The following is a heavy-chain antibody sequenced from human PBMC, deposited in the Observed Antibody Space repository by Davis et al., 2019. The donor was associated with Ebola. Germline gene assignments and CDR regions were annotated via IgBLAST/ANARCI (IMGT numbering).Heavy chain of an antibody. CDR3: ARGAPLQLWRFSYYYMDV. D-gene: IGHD5-18*01. J-gene: IGHJ6*03. Sequence: PSETLSLTCAVYGESFSAYYWNWIRQSPGKGLEWIGEIHHSGSTNSNPSLKSRVTISIDSSKNQFSLKLSSVTAADTAVYYCARGAPLQLWRFSYYYMDVWGEGTTVTVPS. CDR2: IHHSGST. CDR1: GESFSAYY. V-gene: IGHV4-34*01.